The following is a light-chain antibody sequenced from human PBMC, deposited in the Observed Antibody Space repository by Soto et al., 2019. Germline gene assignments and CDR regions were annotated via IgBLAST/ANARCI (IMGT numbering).Light chain of an antibody. CDR2: GNS. CDR1: SSNIGAVYD. V-gene: IGLV1-40*01. CDR3: QSYDSSLSGFVV. Sequence: QSVLTQPPSVSGAPGQRVTISCTGSSSNIGAVYDVHWYQQLPGTAPKLLIYGNSNRPSGVPNRFSGSKYGTSASLAITGLQAEDEADYYCQSYDSSLSGFVVFGGGTKLTVL. J-gene: IGLJ2*01.